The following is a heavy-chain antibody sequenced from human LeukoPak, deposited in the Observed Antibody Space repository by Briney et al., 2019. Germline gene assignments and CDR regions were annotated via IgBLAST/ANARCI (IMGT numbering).Heavy chain of an antibody. CDR2: ISGSGGST. CDR1: GFTFSSYA. D-gene: IGHD3-3*01. J-gene: IGHJ4*02. V-gene: IGHV3-23*01. CDR3: AKDVTYYDFWSVPYYFDY. Sequence: PGGSLRLSCAASGFTFSSYAMSWVRQAPGKGLEWVSAISGSGGSTYYADSVKGRFTISRDNSKNTLYLQVNSLRAEDTAVYYCAKDVTYYDFWSVPYYFDYWGQGTLVTVSS.